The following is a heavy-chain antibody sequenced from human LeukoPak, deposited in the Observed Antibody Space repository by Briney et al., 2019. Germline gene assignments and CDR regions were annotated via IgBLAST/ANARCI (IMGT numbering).Heavy chain of an antibody. Sequence: PSETLSLTCTVSGGSISSSSYYWGWIRQPPGKGLEWIGSIYYSGSTYYNPSLKSRVTISVDTSKNQFSLKLSSVTAADTAVYYCARHQSYYYDSSGFDYWGQGTLVTVSS. CDR3: ARHQSYYYDSSGFDY. CDR2: IYYSGST. CDR1: GGSISSSSYY. D-gene: IGHD3-22*01. J-gene: IGHJ4*02. V-gene: IGHV4-39*01.